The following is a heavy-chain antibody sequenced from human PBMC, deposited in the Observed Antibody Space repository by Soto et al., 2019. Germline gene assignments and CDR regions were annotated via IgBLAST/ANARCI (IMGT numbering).Heavy chain of an antibody. V-gene: IGHV4-31*03. CDR3: TRGDD. J-gene: IGHJ4*02. CDR2: ISYSGRT. Sequence: VQLQESGPGLVKPSQTLSLTCTVSGDSMTTVGYYWTWIRQHPGQGLEWIGFISYSGRTYYSSSLKGRVAIPGDTSKKQFSPKLNSVTAADTAGYYCTRGDDCGQGRLVTVSS. CDR1: GDSMTTVGYY.